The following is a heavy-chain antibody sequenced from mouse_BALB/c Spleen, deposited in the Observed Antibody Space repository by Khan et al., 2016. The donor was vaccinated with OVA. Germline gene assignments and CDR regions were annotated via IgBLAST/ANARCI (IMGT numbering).Heavy chain of an antibody. CDR1: DYTFTSYY. Sequence: QVQLKQAGAELMKPGASMRISCKASDYTFTSYYIRWVKQRPGQGLEWIGWIYPGSVKTEYNENFRGKATLTADTSSSTAYMQLSSLTSEDSAISLSETLLSYAMDYWGEGTSVTV. J-gene: IGHJ4*01. V-gene: IGHV1S56*01. CDR2: IYPGSVKT. CDR3: ETLLSYAMDY.